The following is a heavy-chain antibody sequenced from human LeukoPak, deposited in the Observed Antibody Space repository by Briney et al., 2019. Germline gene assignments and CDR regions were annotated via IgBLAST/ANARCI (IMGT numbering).Heavy chain of an antibody. CDR2: INPRGST. D-gene: IGHD5-24*01. CDR3: ARRRLGYFFDY. J-gene: IGHJ4*02. V-gene: IGHV4-34*01. Sequence: TSETLSLTCGVYGESFSGYYWSWIRQPPAKGLEWIGEINPRGSTNYNPSLKSRVTLSADTSKNQFSLTLNSVTAAYTAVYYCARRRLGYFFDYWGQGTLVTVSS. CDR1: GESFSGYY.